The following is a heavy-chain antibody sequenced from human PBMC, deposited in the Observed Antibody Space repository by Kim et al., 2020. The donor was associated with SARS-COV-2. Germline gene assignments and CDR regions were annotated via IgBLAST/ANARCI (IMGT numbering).Heavy chain of an antibody. D-gene: IGHD3-10*01. J-gene: IGHJ2*01. CDR3: ARDRDYYGSGGRFGYFDL. V-gene: IGHV1-69*04. Sequence: QGRVTITADKSTSTAYMELSSLRSEDTAVYYCARDRDYYGSGGRFGYFDLWGRGTLVTVSS.